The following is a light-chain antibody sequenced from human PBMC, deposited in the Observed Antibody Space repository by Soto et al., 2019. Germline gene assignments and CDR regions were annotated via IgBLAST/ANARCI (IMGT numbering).Light chain of an antibody. Sequence: QSALTQPPSASGSPGQSVTISCTGTKNDIGVYDFVSWYQHHPGKAPRLIIYEVSNRPSGVSNRFSGSKSGNTASLTISGLQTEDEADYYCTSYTSSFTHLFGTGTKVTVL. CDR1: KNDIGVYDF. J-gene: IGLJ1*01. CDR2: EVS. V-gene: IGLV2-14*01. CDR3: TSYTSSFTHL.